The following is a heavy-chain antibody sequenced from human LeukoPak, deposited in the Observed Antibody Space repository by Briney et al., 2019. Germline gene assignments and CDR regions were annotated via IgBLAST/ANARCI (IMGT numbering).Heavy chain of an antibody. CDR2: IYYSGST. D-gene: IGHD5-18*01. J-gene: IGHJ4*02. CDR3: ARQEGQLWFSSGVY. V-gene: IGHV4-39*01. Sequence: SETLSLTCTVSGGSISSGSYYWGWIRQPPGKGLEWIGSIYYSGSTYYNPSLKSRVTISVDTSKNQFSLKLSSVTAADTAVYYCARQEGQLWFSSGVYWGQGTLVTVSS. CDR1: GGSISSGSYY.